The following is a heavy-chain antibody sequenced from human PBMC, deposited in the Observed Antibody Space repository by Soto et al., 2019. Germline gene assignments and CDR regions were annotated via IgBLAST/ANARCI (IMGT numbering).Heavy chain of an antibody. CDR3: AKDLIVVPAANALDY. V-gene: IGHV3-30*18. D-gene: IGHD2-2*01. Sequence: GGSLRLSCAASGFTFSSYGMHWVRQAPGKGLEWVAVISYDGSNKYYADSVKGRFTISRDNSKNTLYLQMNSLRAEDTAVYYCAKDLIVVPAANALDYWGQGTLVTVSS. J-gene: IGHJ4*02. CDR1: GFTFSSYG. CDR2: ISYDGSNK.